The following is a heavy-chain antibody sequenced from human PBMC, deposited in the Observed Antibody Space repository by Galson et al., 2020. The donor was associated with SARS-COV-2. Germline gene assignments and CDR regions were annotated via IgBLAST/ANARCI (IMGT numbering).Heavy chain of an antibody. V-gene: IGHV1-18*01. CDR1: GYTFTSYG. D-gene: IGHD6-6*01. CDR3: ARDSERLSPDSSSSGCRYYGMDV. CDR2: ISGYNGYT. Sequence: ASVKVSCKASGYTFTSYGISWVRQAPGQGLEWMGWISGYNGYTKYAQKLQGRVTMTTDTSTITAYMELRSLRSDDTAVYYCARDSERLSPDSSSSGCRYYGMDVWGQGTTVAVSS. J-gene: IGHJ6*02.